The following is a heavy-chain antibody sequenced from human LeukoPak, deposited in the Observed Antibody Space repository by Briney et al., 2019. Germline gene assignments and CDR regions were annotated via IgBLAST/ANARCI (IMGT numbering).Heavy chain of an antibody. Sequence: GESLRISCKVSGYSFSTYWITWVRQMPGGALEWMGRIRPSDSEPNYSPSFQGQVTISADKSISTAYLQWSSLKASDTAMYYCARLTDNWNDAGYFAYWGQGTLVTVSS. V-gene: IGHV5-10-1*04. CDR3: ARLTDNWNDAGYFAY. CDR1: GYSFSTYW. J-gene: IGHJ4*02. CDR2: IRPSDSEP. D-gene: IGHD1-1*01.